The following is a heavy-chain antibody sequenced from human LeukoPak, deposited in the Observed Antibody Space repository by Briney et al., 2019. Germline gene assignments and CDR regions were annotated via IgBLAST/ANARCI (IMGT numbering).Heavy chain of an antibody. D-gene: IGHD6-13*01. V-gene: IGHV3-74*01. CDR3: ARGIYWGAAGPYFDY. CDR1: GFTFSSYW. CDR2: VNTDDSST. J-gene: IGHJ4*02. Sequence: GGSLRLSCAASGFTFSSYWMHWVRQAPGKGLVWVSRVNTDDSSTIYADSVKGRFTISRDNAKNTLYLQMNSLRAEDTAVYYCARGIYWGAAGPYFDYWGQGTLVTVSS.